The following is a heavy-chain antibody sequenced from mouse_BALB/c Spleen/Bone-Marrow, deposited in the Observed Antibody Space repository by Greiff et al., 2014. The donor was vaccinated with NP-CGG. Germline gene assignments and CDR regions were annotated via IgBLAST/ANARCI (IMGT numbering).Heavy chain of an antibody. V-gene: IGHV14-3*02. CDR1: GFNIKDTY. CDR3: ASYDHGYYFDY. Sequence: EVQLQQSGAELVKPGASVKLSCTTSGFNIKDTYMHWVKLRPEQGLEWIGRIVPANGNTKYAPKFQGKATITADTSSNTAYLQLSSLTSEDTAVYFCASYDHGYYFDYWGQGTTLTVSS. J-gene: IGHJ2*01. D-gene: IGHD2-4*01. CDR2: IVPANGNT.